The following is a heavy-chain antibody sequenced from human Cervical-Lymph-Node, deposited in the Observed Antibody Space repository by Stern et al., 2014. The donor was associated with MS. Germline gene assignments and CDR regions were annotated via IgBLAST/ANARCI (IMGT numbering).Heavy chain of an antibody. D-gene: IGHD4-17*01. CDR3: ARESYDYGDYAYFDY. CDR2: IWYDGSNK. V-gene: IGHV3-33*01. CDR1: GFTFSSYG. J-gene: IGHJ4*02. Sequence: VQLLESGGGVVQPGRSLRLSCAASGFTFSSYGMHWVRQAPSKGLEWVAVIWYDGSNKYYADSVKGRFTISRDNSKNTMYLQMNSLRAEDTAVYYCARESYDYGDYAYFDYWGQGTLVTVSS.